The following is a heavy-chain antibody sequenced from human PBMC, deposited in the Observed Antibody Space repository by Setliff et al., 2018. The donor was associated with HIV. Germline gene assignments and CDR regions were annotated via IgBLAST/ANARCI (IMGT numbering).Heavy chain of an antibody. CDR2: INMYTANP. J-gene: IGHJ6*03. CDR1: GYTFTTYA. D-gene: IGHD3-9*01. Sequence: ASVKVSCKASGYTFTTYAINWVRQAPGQGLEWMGWINMYTANPSYAQGFTGRFVFSLDTSVSTAYLQISSLEAEDTALYYCARDSSEYYDILTGEYHNMDVWGKGTSVTVSS. CDR3: ARDSSEYYDILTGEYHNMDV. V-gene: IGHV7-4-1*02.